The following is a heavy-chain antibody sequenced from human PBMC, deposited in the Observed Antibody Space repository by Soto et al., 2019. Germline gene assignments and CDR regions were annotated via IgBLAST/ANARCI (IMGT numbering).Heavy chain of an antibody. CDR2: IKQDGSEK. CDR1: GFSFSSHW. CDR3: ARVTSPGYFDS. J-gene: IGHJ4*02. V-gene: IGHV3-7*05. Sequence: GGSLRLSCAASGFSFSSHWMTWVRQAPGKGPEWVAYIKQDGSEKYYVDSVMGRFTMSRDNTQSSLSLQMNTLRVEDTAVYYCARVTSPGYFDSWGQGTLVTVS.